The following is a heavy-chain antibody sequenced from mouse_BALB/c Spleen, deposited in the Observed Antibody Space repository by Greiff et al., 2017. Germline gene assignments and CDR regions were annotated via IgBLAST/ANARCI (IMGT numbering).Heavy chain of an antibody. D-gene: IGHD2-14*01. Sequence: VMLVESGPGLVAPSQSLSITCTVSGFSLTSYGVHWVRQPPGKGLEWLGVIWAGGSTNYNSALMSRLSISKDNSKSQVFLKMNSLQTDDTAMYYCARAVYYRYEGGYAMDYWGQGTSVTVSS. J-gene: IGHJ4*01. CDR1: GFSLTSYG. CDR3: ARAVYYRYEGGYAMDY. CDR2: IWAGGST. V-gene: IGHV2-9*02.